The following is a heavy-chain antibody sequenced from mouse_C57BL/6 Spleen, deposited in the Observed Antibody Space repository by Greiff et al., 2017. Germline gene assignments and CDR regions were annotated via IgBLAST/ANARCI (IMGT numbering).Heavy chain of an antibody. V-gene: IGHV1-69*01. J-gene: IGHJ2*01. Sequence: QVQLQQSGAELVMPGASVKLSCKASGYTFTSYWMHWVKQRPGQGLEWIGEIDPSDSYTKYNQKFKGKSTLTVDKSSSTAYMQLSSLTSEDSAVYYCARRGAVVADFDYWGQGTTLTVSS. CDR1: GYTFTSYW. CDR2: IDPSDSYT. CDR3: ARRGAVVADFDY. D-gene: IGHD1-1*01.